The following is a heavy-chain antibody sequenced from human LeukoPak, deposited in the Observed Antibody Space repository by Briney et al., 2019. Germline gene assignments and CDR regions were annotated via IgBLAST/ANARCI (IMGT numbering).Heavy chain of an antibody. J-gene: IGHJ4*02. CDR2: ISGTGGST. V-gene: IGHV3-23*01. D-gene: IGHD6-19*01. CDR1: GFTFSTYA. CDR3: AREGSSGWHDY. Sequence: PGGSLRLSCAASGFTFSTYAVTWVRQAPGKGLEWVSLISGTGGSTYYADSVKGRFTISRDNSKNTLYLQMNSLRAEDTAVYYCAREGSSGWHDYWGQGALVTVSS.